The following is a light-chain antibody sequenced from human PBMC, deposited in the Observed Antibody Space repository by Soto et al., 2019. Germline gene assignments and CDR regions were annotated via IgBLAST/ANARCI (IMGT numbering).Light chain of an antibody. CDR3: QVWDISSGHVV. J-gene: IGLJ3*02. Sequence: SYELTQPPSVSVAPGKTASVACGGSNIGSKSGQWYPKKSGQAPVLVMYYDSDRPSGIPERFSGSNSGNTATLTISRVEAGDESDYYCQVWDISSGHVVFGGGTKVTVL. CDR2: YDS. CDR1: NIGSKS. V-gene: IGLV3-21*01.